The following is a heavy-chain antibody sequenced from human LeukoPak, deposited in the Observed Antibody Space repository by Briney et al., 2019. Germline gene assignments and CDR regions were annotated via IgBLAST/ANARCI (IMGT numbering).Heavy chain of an antibody. D-gene: IGHD1-26*01. V-gene: IGHV3-9*01. CDR3: AKGRLVGGAPYDY. CDR2: ISWNSGSI. J-gene: IGHJ4*02. Sequence: EWXSGISWNSGSIGYADSVKGRFTISRDNAKNSLYLQMNSLRAEDTALYYCAKGRLVGGAPYDYWGQGTLVTVSS.